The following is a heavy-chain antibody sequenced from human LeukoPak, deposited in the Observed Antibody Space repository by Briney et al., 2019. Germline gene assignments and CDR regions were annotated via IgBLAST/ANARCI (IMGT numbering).Heavy chain of an antibody. Sequence: SETLSLTCTVSIGSIGNDYWSWLRQSPGKGLEWIAYGHHSESPNYIPSLKSRVTISVDRSNNRFSLQLSSVTAADTAVYYCARENKGTVHDSTAAFHYWGQGTLVTVSS. D-gene: IGHD1-7*01. CDR3: ARENKGTVHDSTAAFHY. CDR2: GHHSESP. J-gene: IGHJ4*02. CDR1: IGSIGNDY. V-gene: IGHV4-59*01.